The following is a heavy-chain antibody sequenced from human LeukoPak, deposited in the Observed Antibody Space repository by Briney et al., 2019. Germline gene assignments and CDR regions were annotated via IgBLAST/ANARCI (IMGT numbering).Heavy chain of an antibody. J-gene: IGHJ4*02. CDR2: ISYDGSNK. D-gene: IGHD6-19*01. CDR1: GFTFSSYG. Sequence: GGSLRLSCAASGFTFSSYGMHWVRQAPGKGLEWVAVISYDGSNKYYADSVKGRFTISRDNAKNSLYLQMNSLRAEDTAVYYCARDFRGFGGIFSGWPPFGYWGQGTLVTVSS. CDR3: ARDFRGFGGIFSGWPPFGY. V-gene: IGHV3-30*03.